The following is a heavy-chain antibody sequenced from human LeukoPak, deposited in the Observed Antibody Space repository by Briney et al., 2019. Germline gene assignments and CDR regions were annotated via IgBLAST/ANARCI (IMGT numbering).Heavy chain of an antibody. Sequence: ASVKVSCKASGYTFTSYYMHWVRQAPGQGLEWLGWISTYDGNTNYAQKLQGRVTMTIDTSTSTAYMEMRSLRSDDTAVYYCARSSGRSPNREYMDVWGKGTTVTVSS. CDR2: ISTYDGNT. J-gene: IGHJ6*03. CDR3: ARSSGRSPNREYMDV. D-gene: IGHD1-14*01. CDR1: GYTFTSYY. V-gene: IGHV1-18*04.